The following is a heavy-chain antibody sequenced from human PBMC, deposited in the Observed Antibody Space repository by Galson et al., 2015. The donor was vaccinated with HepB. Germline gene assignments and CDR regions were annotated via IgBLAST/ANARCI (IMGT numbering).Heavy chain of an antibody. CDR1: GFTFSIYG. D-gene: IGHD6-19*01. CDR2: IWYDGSNK. Sequence: SLRLSCAASGFTFSIYGMHWVRQAPGKGLEWVAVIWYDGSNKYYADSVKGRFTISRDNSKNTLYLEVNSLRAEDTAVYYCARDFSPNNMAVAGRGGFDDWGQGTPVTVSS. J-gene: IGHJ4*02. V-gene: IGHV3-33*01. CDR3: ARDFSPNNMAVAGRGGFDD.